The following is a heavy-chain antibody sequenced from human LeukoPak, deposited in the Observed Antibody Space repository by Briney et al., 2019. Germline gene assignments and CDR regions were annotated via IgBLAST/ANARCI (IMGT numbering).Heavy chain of an antibody. CDR2: IYHSGST. J-gene: IGHJ4*02. V-gene: IGHV4-38-2*02. CDR1: GYSISSGYY. Sequence: PSETLSLTCTVSGYSISSGYYGAWIGQPPGKGLEWIGSIYHSGSTYYNPSLKSRVTISVDTSNNQFSLKLSSVTAADTAVYYCAVSIVVVTIFDYWGQGTLVTVSS. CDR3: AVSIVVVTIFDY. D-gene: IGHD3-22*01.